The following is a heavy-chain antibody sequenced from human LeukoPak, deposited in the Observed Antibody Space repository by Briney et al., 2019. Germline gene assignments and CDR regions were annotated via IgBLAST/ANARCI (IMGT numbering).Heavy chain of an antibody. CDR2: IRYDGNNK. CDR1: GFTFSGYG. D-gene: IGHD4-23*01. CDR3: AKGDDYGANTRLPKYNWFDP. V-gene: IGHV3-30*02. J-gene: IGHJ5*02. Sequence: GGSLILSCAASGFTFSGYGMHWVRQAPGKGLEWVAYIRYDGNNKNYADSVKGRFTISRDNSKDMLYLQMNSLRPEDTAVYYCAKGDDYGANTRLPKYNWFDPWGQGTLVTVSS.